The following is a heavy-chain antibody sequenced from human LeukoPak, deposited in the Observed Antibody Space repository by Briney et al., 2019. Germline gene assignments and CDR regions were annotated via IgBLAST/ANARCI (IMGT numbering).Heavy chain of an antibody. CDR2: ISSSGSTI. D-gene: IGHD5-18*01. CDR1: GFTFSDYY. V-gene: IGHV3-11*04. Sequence: GGSLRLSCAASGFTFSDYYMSWIRQAPGKGLEWVSYISSSGSTIYYADSVKGRFTISRDNAKNSLYLQMNSLRAEDTAVYYCARDPYLNSYGSPDAYWGQGTLVTVSS. J-gene: IGHJ4*02. CDR3: ARDPYLNSYGSPDAY.